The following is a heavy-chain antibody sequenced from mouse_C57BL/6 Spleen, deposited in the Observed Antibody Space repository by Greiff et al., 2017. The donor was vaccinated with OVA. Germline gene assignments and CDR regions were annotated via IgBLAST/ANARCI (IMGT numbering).Heavy chain of an antibody. V-gene: IGHV1-82*01. CDR1: GYAFSSSW. J-gene: IGHJ2*01. Sequence: QVQLQQSGPELVKPGASVKISCKASGYAFSSSWMNWVKQRPGKGLEWIGRIYPGAGDTNYNGKFKGKATLTADKSSSTDYMQLSSLPSEDSAVYFYAREGTTVVALDYWGQGTTLTVSS. CDR3: AREGTTVVALDY. D-gene: IGHD1-1*01. CDR2: IYPGAGDT.